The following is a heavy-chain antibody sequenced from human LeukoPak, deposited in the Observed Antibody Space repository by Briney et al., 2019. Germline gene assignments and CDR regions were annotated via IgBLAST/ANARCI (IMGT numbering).Heavy chain of an antibody. Sequence: ASVKVSCKASGYTFTGYYMHWVRQAPGQGLEWMGWINPNSGDTNYAQKFQGRVTMTRDTSIRTAYLELSGLRSDDTAVYYCAKNPYEYYFDYWGQGTLVTVSS. D-gene: IGHD5-12*01. CDR3: AKNPYEYYFDY. CDR2: INPNSGDT. CDR1: GYTFTGYY. J-gene: IGHJ4*02. V-gene: IGHV1-2*02.